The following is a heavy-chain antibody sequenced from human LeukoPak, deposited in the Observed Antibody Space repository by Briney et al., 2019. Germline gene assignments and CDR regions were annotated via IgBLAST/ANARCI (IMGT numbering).Heavy chain of an antibody. V-gene: IGHV7-4-1*02. CDR3: ARDGDVDTAMVTYYYYMDV. D-gene: IGHD5-18*01. CDR2: INTNTGNP. J-gene: IGHJ6*03. Sequence: GASVKVSCKASGYTFTSYAMNWVRQAPGQGLEWKGWINTNTGNPTYAQGFTGRFVFSLDTSVSTAYLQISSLKAEDTAVYYCARDGDVDTAMVTYYYYMDVWGKGTTVTVSS. CDR1: GYTFTSYA.